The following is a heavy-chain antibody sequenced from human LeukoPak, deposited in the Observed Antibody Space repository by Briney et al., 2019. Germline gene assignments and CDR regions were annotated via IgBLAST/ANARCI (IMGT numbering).Heavy chain of an antibody. Sequence: GGSLRLSCAASGFTFSSYSMNWVRQAPGKGLEWVSSISSSSSYIYYADSVKGRFTISRDNAKNSLYLQMNSLRAEDTAVYYCTRAVIAVAGRCFDYWGQGTLVTASS. J-gene: IGHJ4*02. CDR2: ISSSSSYI. CDR3: TRAVIAVAGRCFDY. D-gene: IGHD6-19*01. V-gene: IGHV3-21*01. CDR1: GFTFSSYS.